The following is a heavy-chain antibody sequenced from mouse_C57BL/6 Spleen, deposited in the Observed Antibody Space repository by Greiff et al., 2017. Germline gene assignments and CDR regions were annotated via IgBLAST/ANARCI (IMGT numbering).Heavy chain of an antibody. CDR3: ARGGVYDGYYEY. CDR2: INPSNGGT. J-gene: IGHJ2*01. V-gene: IGHV1-53*01. Sequence: QVQLQQSGTELVKPGASVKLSCKASGYTFTSYWMHWVKQRPGQGLEWIGNINPSNGGTNYNEKFKSKATLTVDKSSSTAYMQLSSLASEDSAVYYCARGGVYDGYYEYWGQGTTLTVSS. CDR1: GYTFTSYW. D-gene: IGHD2-3*01.